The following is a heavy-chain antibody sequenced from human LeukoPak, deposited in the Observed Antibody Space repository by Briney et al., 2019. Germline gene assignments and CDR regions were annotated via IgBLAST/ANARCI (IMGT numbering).Heavy chain of an antibody. V-gene: IGHV3-21*01. CDR3: ARERYNWNYAFGY. Sequence: GGSLRLSCAASGFTFSSYSMNWVRQAPGKGLEWVSSISSSSGYIYYADSVKGRFTISRGNAKNSLYLHLNSLRAEDTAVYYCARERYNWNYAFGYWGQGTLVTVSS. CDR1: GFTFSSYS. CDR2: ISSSSGYI. J-gene: IGHJ4*02. D-gene: IGHD1-7*01.